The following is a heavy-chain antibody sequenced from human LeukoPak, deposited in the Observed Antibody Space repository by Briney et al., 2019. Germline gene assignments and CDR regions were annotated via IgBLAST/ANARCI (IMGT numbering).Heavy chain of an antibody. Sequence: PSETLSLTCSVSGGSISSGSSYWGWIRQPPGKGLEWIGSIYYSGSTYYNASLKSRVTISVDTSKNQFSLNLSSVTAADTAVYYCARDSEGYYPHWGQGTLVTVSS. CDR3: ARDSEGYYPH. CDR2: IYYSGST. D-gene: IGHD3-10*01. J-gene: IGHJ4*02. V-gene: IGHV4-39*07. CDR1: GGSISSGSSY.